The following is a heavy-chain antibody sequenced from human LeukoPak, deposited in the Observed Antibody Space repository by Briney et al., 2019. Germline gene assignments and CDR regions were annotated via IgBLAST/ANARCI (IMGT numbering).Heavy chain of an antibody. CDR2: IIPLLHTT. V-gene: IGHV1-69*13. D-gene: IGHD3-22*01. CDR3: ARDHYDSCGYPLNY. CDR1: GYTFTSYY. Sequence: SVKVSCKASGYTFTSYYMHWVRQAPGQGLEWMGGIIPLLHTTDYAQKFQGRVTITADESTSTAYMELSSLRSEDTAVYYCARDHYDSCGYPLNYWGQGTLVTVSS. J-gene: IGHJ4*02.